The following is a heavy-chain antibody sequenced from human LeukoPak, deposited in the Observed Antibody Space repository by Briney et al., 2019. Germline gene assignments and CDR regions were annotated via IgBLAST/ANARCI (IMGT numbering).Heavy chain of an antibody. V-gene: IGHV1-69*13. Sequence: ASVKVSCKASGGTFSSYAISWVRQAPGQGLEWMGGIIPIFGTANYAQKFQGRVTITADESTSTAYMELSSLRSEDTAVYYCARAGLRFLEWLGHFDYWGRGTLVTVSS. CDR1: GGTFSSYA. CDR2: IIPIFGTA. D-gene: IGHD3-3*01. J-gene: IGHJ4*02. CDR3: ARAGLRFLEWLGHFDY.